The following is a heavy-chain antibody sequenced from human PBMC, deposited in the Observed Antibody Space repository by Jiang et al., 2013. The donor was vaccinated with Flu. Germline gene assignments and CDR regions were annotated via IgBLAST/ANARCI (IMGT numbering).Heavy chain of an antibody. CDR3: TRDMTIMRY. D-gene: IGHD3-9*01. V-gene: IGHV3-49*03. J-gene: IGHJ4*02. Sequence: MQLVESGGGLVQPGRSLKLSCTTSGFTFGDYAMSWFRQAPGKGLQWVGFIRSKAYGGATEYAASVKGRFTISRDDSESIAYLQMNSLKTEDTAVYYCTRDMTIMRYWGQGTLVTVSS. CDR2: IRSKAYGGAT. CDR1: GFTFGDYA.